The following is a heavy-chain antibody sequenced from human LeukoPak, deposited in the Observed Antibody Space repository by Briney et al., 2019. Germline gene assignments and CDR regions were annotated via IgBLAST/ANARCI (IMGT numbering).Heavy chain of an antibody. D-gene: IGHD3-10*01. V-gene: IGHV3-23*01. CDR1: GFTFSSYA. J-gene: IGHJ4*02. CDR3: ANPRPDYYGSGNISPTDY. CDR2: ISGSGGST. Sequence: GGSLRLSCAASGFTFSSYAMSWVRQAPGKGLEWVSAISGSGGSTYYADSVKGRFTISRDNSKNTLYLQMNSLRAEDTAVYYCANPRPDYYGSGNISPTDYWGQGTLVTVSS.